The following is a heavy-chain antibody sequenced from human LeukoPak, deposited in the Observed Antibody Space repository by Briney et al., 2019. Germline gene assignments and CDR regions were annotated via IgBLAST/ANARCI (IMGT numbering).Heavy chain of an antibody. V-gene: IGHV3-23*01. CDR1: GFTFSSYA. J-gene: IGHJ4*02. CDR3: AKRGIAAAASFDY. CDR2: ISGNGDYT. Sequence: HTGGSLRLSCAASGFTFSSYAMSWVRQAPGKGLEWVSTISGNGDYTFYADSVKGRFTISRDNSENTLYLQMNSLRAEDTAVYYCAKRGIAAAASFDYWGQGTLVTVSS. D-gene: IGHD6-13*01.